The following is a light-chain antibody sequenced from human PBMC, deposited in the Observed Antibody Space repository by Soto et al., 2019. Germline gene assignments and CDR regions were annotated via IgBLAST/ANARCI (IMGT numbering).Light chain of an antibody. J-gene: IGKJ1*01. CDR2: GAS. CDR3: QQYGGSPRT. CDR1: QSVSSNY. V-gene: IGKV3-20*01. Sequence: EIVLTQSPGSLSLSPGERATLSCRASQSVSSNYLAWYQQKPGQAPRLLTYGASSRATGIPDRFSGSGSGTDFTLTISRLEPEDFAVYYCQQYGGSPRTFGQGTKVEIK.